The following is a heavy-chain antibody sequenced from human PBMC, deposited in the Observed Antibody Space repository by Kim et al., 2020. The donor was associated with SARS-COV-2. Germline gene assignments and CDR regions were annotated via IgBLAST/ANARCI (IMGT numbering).Heavy chain of an antibody. CDR1: GFTFTGHA. CDR3: LKGGWGWIWDY. V-gene: IGHV3-23*01. D-gene: IGHD2-21*01. CDR2: IDGSDGRK. Sequence: GGSLRLSCTTSGFTFTGHAMSWFRQAPGKGLEWVSSIDGSDGRKNYVDSVKVRFYISREDSKHTLYLQMSALSADDTAAYYCLKGGWGWIWDYWGQGTLVTVSS. J-gene: IGHJ4*02.